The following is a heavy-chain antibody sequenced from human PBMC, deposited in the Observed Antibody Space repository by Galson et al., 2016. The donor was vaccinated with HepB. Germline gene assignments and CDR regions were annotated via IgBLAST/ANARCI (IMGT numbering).Heavy chain of an antibody. CDR2: IWNDGSNR. CDR1: GFTFSNYD. V-gene: IGHV3-33*01. Sequence: SLRLSCAASGFTFSNYDMHWVRQAPGKGLEWVAVIWNDGSNRYSADSVKGRFTISRDNPKNTLYLQMNSLRGEDTAMYYCWRSRTQVPAIWGRRGNSQTVDAVDIWGQGTVVTVSS. CDR3: WRSRTQVPAIWGRRGNSQTVDAVDI. D-gene: IGHD5-18*01. J-gene: IGHJ3*02.